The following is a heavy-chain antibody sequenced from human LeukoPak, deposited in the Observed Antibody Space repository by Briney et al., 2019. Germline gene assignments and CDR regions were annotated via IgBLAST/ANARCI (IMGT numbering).Heavy chain of an antibody. CDR1: GFSFSNFW. CDR3: ATEAYDF. Sequence: GGSLRLSCAGSGFSFSNFWIQWVRQAPGKGLVWVSCIYNDGSITNYADSVKGRFTISRDNAKNVVYLQMDSLTAEDTAVYYCATEAYDFWGHGTLVTVSS. J-gene: IGHJ4*01. CDR2: IYNDGSIT. V-gene: IGHV3-74*01. D-gene: IGHD3-16*01.